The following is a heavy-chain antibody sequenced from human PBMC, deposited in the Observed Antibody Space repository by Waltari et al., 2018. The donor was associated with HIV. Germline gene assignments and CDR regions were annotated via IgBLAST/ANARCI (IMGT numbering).Heavy chain of an antibody. CDR2: IWYDGSKK. CDR3: ARKYSSSWGAPFDY. CDR1: GFTLSSDG. D-gene: IGHD6-13*01. Sequence: QVQLVESGGGVVQTGRSLRISCATSGFTLSSDGLHWVRQAPGKGLEWVTVIWYDGSKKYYADSVKGRFTISRDNSKNTLYLQMNSLRIEDTAVYYCARKYSSSWGAPFDYWGQGTLVTVSS. J-gene: IGHJ4*02. V-gene: IGHV3-33*01.